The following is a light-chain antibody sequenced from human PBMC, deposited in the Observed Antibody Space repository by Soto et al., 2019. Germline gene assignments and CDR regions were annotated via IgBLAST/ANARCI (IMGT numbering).Light chain of an antibody. CDR3: SSYTTSHTMI. CDR2: EVS. CDR1: SSDVGAYNYNY. Sequence: QSVLTQPASVSGSPGQSITISCTGTSSDVGAYNYNYVSWFQQYPGKAPKLMIYEVSHRPSGVSNRFSGSKSGNTASLTISGLQADDEADYYCSSYTTSHTMIFGGGTKVTVL. V-gene: IGLV2-14*01. J-gene: IGLJ2*01.